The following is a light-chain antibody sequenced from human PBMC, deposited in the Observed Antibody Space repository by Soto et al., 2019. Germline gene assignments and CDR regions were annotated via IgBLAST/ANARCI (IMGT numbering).Light chain of an antibody. CDR1: QSISSY. CDR2: AAS. V-gene: IGKV1-39*01. CDR3: QQYYFTAWT. Sequence: DIQMTQSPSSLSASVGDRVTITCRASQSISSYLNWYQQKPGKAPKLLIYAASSLQSGVPSRFSGSGSGTDFTLTISSLQAEDVAVYYCQQYYFTAWTFGQGTKVEIK. J-gene: IGKJ1*01.